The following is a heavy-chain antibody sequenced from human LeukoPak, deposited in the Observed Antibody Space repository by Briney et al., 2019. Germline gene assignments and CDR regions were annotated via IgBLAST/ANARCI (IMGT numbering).Heavy chain of an antibody. J-gene: IGHJ4*02. CDR1: GFTFISYE. D-gene: IGHD6-19*01. V-gene: IGHV3-48*03. CDR2: SSTSGTTI. CDR3: AKPGSSGWYYFDY. Sequence: PGGSLRLSCAASGFTFISYEMNWVRQAPGKGLEWVSYSSTSGTTIYYADSVKGRFTISRDNAKNSLYLQMNSLRDEDTARYYCAKPGSSGWYYFDYWGQGTLVTVSS.